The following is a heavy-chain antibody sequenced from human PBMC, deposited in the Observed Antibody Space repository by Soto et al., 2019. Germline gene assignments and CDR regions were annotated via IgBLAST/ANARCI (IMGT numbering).Heavy chain of an antibody. CDR2: ISAYTGNT. CDR3: AKSFFYDSSGYPTLFDY. V-gene: IGHV1-18*04. D-gene: IGHD3-22*01. CDR1: GHTFTSYG. J-gene: IGHJ4*02. Sequence: GASVKVSCKASGHTFTSYGINWVRQSPGQGLEWMGWISAYTGNTNYAQKLQGRVTMTTDTSTSTAYMEPRSLRSDDTAVYYCAKSFFYDSSGYPTLFDYWGQGTLVTVSS.